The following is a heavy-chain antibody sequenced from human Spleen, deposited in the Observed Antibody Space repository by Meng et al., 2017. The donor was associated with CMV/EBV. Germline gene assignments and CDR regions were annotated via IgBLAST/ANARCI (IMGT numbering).Heavy chain of an antibody. CDR3: ARTRYYYNSTGYSVPTTFDY. CDR2: IYYTGNT. J-gene: IGHJ4*02. Sequence: SGGYFSRWISQTPGKGMEWIWYIYYTGNTNYNPFLKSRVSISVDTSKNQFSLKLNSVTVADTAVYYCARTRYYYNSTGYSVPTTFDYWGQGALVTVSS. V-gene: IGHV4-31*02. D-gene: IGHD3-22*01. CDR1: SGGYF.